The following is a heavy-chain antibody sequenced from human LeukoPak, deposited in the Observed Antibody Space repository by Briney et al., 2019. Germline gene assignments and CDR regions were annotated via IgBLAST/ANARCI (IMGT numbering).Heavy chain of an antibody. V-gene: IGHV4-59*01. CDR2: IISTGTI. Sequence: SETLSLTCTVSGASISGYYWSWIRQPPGKRLEWIGYIISTGTINYNPSLKSRVTISIDTSKNQLSLQLTSVTAADTAVYYCARNGAVDWDAEYAFDIWGQGTWVTVSS. J-gene: IGHJ3*02. CDR1: GASISGYY. D-gene: IGHD3/OR15-3a*01. CDR3: ARNGAVDWDAEYAFDI.